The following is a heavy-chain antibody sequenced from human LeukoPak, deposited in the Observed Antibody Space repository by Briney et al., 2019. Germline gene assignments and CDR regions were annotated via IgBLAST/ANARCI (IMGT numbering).Heavy chain of an antibody. CDR2: IYYSGST. Sequence: SETLSLTCTVSGGSISSGDYYWSWIRQPPGKGLEWIGYIYYSGSTYYNPSLKSRATISVDTSKNQFSLKLSSVTAADTAVYYCARAHQVGITDAFDIWGQGTMVTVSS. D-gene: IGHD3-16*01. CDR1: GGSISSGDYY. V-gene: IGHV4-30-4*01. J-gene: IGHJ3*02. CDR3: ARAHQVGITDAFDI.